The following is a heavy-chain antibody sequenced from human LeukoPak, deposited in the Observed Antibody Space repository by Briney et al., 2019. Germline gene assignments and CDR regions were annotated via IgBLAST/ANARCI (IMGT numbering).Heavy chain of an antibody. CDR3: AKDQVVVVPAAIRS. J-gene: IGHJ4*02. CDR1: GFIFSSYD. CDR2: ISGSGGST. D-gene: IGHD2-2*01. V-gene: IGHV3-23*01. Sequence: PGGSLRLSCAASGFIFSSYDMHWVRQAPGKGLEWVSAISGSGGSTYYADSVKGRFTISRDNSKNTLYLQMNSLRAEDSAVYYCAKDQVVVVPAAIRSWGQGTLVTVSS.